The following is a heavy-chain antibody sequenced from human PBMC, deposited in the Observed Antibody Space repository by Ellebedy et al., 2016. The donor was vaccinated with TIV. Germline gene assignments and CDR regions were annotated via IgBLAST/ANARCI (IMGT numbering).Heavy chain of an antibody. CDR3: ATYNMGRLDH. D-gene: IGHD1-1*01. V-gene: IGHV4-59*08. Sequence: MPSETLSLTCAVSGGSINSSYWTWIRQPPGKALEWIAPFYHSGIPIYSPSLKSRVSISIDTSKNHFSLRLSSVTAADTAVYYCATYNMGRLDHWGQGSLVTVSS. CDR1: GGSINSSY. CDR2: FYHSGIP. J-gene: IGHJ4*02.